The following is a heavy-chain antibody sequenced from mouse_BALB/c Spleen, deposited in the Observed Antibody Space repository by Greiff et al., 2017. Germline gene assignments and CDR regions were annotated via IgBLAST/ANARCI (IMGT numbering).Heavy chain of an antibody. D-gene: IGHD1-1*01. Sequence: DVMLVESGGGLVKPGGSLKLSCAASGFTFSSYAMSWVRQTPEKRLEWVASISSGGSTYYPDSVKGRFTISRDNARNILYLQMSSLRSEDTAMYYCARYYYGYYAMDYWGQGTSVTVSS. CDR1: GFTFSSYA. J-gene: IGHJ4*01. CDR3: ARYYYGYYAMDY. CDR2: ISSGGST. V-gene: IGHV5-6-5*01.